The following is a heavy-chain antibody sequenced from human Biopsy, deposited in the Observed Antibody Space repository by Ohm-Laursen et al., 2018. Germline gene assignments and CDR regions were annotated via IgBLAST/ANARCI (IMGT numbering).Heavy chain of an antibody. CDR3: ARDALGGGSYSFFY. Sequence: ASVKVSCKAPGGTFSNYGVSWVRQAPGQGLEWMGGIIPIFGTANYAQKFQGRVTITADESTSTAYMELSSLRSDDTAVYYCARDALGGGSYSFFYWGQGSLVTVSS. D-gene: IGHD1-26*01. V-gene: IGHV1-69*13. J-gene: IGHJ4*02. CDR1: GGTFSNYG. CDR2: IIPIFGTA.